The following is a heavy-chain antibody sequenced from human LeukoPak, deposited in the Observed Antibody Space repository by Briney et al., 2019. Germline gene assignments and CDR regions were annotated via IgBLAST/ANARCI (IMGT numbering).Heavy chain of an antibody. CDR2: INSDGSST. J-gene: IGHJ4*02. V-gene: IGHV3-74*01. CDR1: GFTFSTYW. D-gene: IGHD3-10*01. Sequence: PGGSLRLSCAASGFTFSTYWMHWVRQAPGKGLVWVSRINSDGSSTSYADSVKGRFTISRDNAKNTLCLQMNSLRAEDTAVYYCAILGRGSNFDYWGQGTLVTVSS. CDR3: AILGRGSNFDY.